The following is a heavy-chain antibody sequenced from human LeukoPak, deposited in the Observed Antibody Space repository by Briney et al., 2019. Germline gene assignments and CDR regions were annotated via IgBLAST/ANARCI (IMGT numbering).Heavy chain of an antibody. CDR2: IIGSGGST. Sequence: PGGSLRLSCAASGFTFSSYAMSWVRQASGKALEWVSGIIGSGGSTYYADSVKGRFTISRDNSKNTLYRQMNSLRAEDTALYYCAKAGNYWDFDYWGQGTLVTVSS. J-gene: IGHJ4*02. CDR3: AKAGNYWDFDY. D-gene: IGHD1-7*01. V-gene: IGHV3-23*01. CDR1: GFTFSSYA.